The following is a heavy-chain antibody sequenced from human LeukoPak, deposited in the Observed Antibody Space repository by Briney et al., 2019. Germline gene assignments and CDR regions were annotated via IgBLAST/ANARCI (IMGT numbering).Heavy chain of an antibody. CDR3: SRETSHFDY. J-gene: IGHJ4*02. V-gene: IGHV6-1*01. Sequence: SQTLSLTCVIFGDSVSSNSAAWNWIRQSPSRGLEWVGRTYYRCKWYNDYAVSVKSRITIKPDTSKNQFLLQLNSVTPEATAVYYCSRETSHFDYWGQGTLVTVSS. CDR1: GDSVSSNSAA. CDR2: TYYRCKWYN.